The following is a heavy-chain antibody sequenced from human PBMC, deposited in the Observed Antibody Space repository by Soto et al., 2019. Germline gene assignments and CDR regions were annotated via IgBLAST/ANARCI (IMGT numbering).Heavy chain of an antibody. CDR3: AKDIERGSGGWFLYFDY. J-gene: IGHJ4*02. V-gene: IGHV3-9*01. Sequence: GGSLRLSCAASGFTFDYYAMHWVRQSPGKGLEWVSGISWNSGSIGYADSVKGRFTISRDNAKNSLYLQMNSLRAEDTALYYCAKDIERGSGGWFLYFDYWGQGTLVTVSS. CDR2: ISWNSGSI. CDR1: GFTFDYYA. D-gene: IGHD6-19*01.